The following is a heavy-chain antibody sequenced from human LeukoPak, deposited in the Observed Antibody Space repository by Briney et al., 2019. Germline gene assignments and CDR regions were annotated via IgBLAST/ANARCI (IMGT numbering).Heavy chain of an antibody. CDR3: ARTPIYYFDNSGYYN. D-gene: IGHD3-22*01. J-gene: IGHJ4*02. CDR2: IYHSGSN. V-gene: IGHV4-38-2*02. CDR1: GYSISSGYY. Sequence: SETLSLTCTVSGYSISSGYYWGWIRQPPGKGLEWIGRIYHSGSNYYNPSLKSRVTIAVDTTKKQFSLRLSSVTAADTAVYYCARTPIYYFDNSGYYNWGQGTLVTVSS.